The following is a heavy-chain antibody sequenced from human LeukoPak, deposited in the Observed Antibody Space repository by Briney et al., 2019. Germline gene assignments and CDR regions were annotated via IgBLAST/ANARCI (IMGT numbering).Heavy chain of an antibody. CDR2: IKSAGTSI. V-gene: IGHV3-74*01. CDR3: ARGHCSGGRCHSVGYYGMDV. Sequence: GGSLRLSCAASGFTFSNYWMHWVRQAPGKGLVWVSRIKSAGTSINYADSVKGRFTISRDNAKNRLFLQMNSLRAEDTAVYFCARGHCSGGRCHSVGYYGMDVWGQGTTVTVSS. J-gene: IGHJ6*02. D-gene: IGHD2-15*01. CDR1: GFTFSNYW.